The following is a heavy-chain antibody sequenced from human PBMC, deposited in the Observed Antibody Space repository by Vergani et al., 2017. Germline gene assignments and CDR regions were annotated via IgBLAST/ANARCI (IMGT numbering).Heavy chain of an antibody. CDR1: GDPTSSYY. J-gene: IGHJ2*01. CDR3: ARGRGDNWYFDL. V-gene: IGHV4-4*07. CDR2: IYSSGST. Sequence: QVQLQESGPGLVKSSETLSLTCTVSGDPTSSYYWSWIRQPVGKGLEWIGRIYSSGSTNYNPSLKSRATVFVDTSKNQFSLNLTSVTAADTAVYYCARGRGDNWYFDLWGRGTLVTVSS. D-gene: IGHD3-10*01.